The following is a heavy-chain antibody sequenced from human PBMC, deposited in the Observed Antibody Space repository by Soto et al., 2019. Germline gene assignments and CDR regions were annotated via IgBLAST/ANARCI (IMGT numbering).Heavy chain of an antibody. CDR3: ARDRAVRRLERYYYYGMDV. CDR2: ISYDGSNK. J-gene: IGHJ6*02. V-gene: IGHV3-30-3*01. D-gene: IGHD3-10*01. CDR1: GFTFSSYA. Sequence: QVQLVESGGGVVQPGRSLRLSCAASGFTFSSYAMHWVRQAPGKGLEWVAVISYDGSNKYYADSVKGRFTISRDNSKNTWYLQMNSLRAEDTAVYYCARDRAVRRLERYYYYGMDVWGQGTTVTVSS.